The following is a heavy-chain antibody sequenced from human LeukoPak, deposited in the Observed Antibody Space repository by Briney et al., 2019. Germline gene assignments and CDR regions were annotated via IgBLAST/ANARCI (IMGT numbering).Heavy chain of an antibody. Sequence: PGGSLRLSCAASGFTFNRYSMNWVRQAPGKGLEWVSSISSSSSYIYYADSVKGRFTISRDNAKNSLYLQMNSLRAEDTAVYYCARDTSYPHPYYMDVWGKGTTVTVSS. V-gene: IGHV3-21*01. CDR1: GFTFNRYS. CDR3: ARDTSYPHPYYMDV. D-gene: IGHD3-16*02. CDR2: ISSSSSYI. J-gene: IGHJ6*03.